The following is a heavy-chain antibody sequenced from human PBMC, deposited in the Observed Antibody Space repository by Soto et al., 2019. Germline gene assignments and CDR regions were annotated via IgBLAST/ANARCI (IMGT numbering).Heavy chain of an antibody. CDR3: ANEEVGPLYYYYGMDV. CDR1: GFTFSSYG. D-gene: IGHD1-26*01. Sequence: GGSLRLSCAASGFTFSSYGMHWVRQAPGKGLEWVAVISYDGSNKYYADSVKGRFTISRDNPKNTLYLQMNSLRAEDTAVYYCANEEVGPLYYYYGMDVWGQGTTVTVSS. J-gene: IGHJ6*02. V-gene: IGHV3-30*18. CDR2: ISYDGSNK.